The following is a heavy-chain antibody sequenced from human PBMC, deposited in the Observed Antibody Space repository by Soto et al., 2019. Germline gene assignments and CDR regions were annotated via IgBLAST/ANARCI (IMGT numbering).Heavy chain of an antibody. CDR2: MNPNSGNT. J-gene: IGHJ6*03. Sequence: ASVKVSCKTSGYTXTSYDINWVRQATGQGLEWVGWMNPNSGNTGYAQKFQGRVTMTRNTSISTAYMELSSLRSEDTAVYYCARDLVAKGDYYYMDVWGKGTTVTVSS. CDR1: GYTXTSYD. D-gene: IGHD2-15*01. CDR3: ARDLVAKGDYYYMDV. V-gene: IGHV1-8*01.